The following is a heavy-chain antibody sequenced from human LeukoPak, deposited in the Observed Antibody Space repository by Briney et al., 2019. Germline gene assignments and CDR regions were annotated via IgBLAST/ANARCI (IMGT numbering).Heavy chain of an antibody. CDR2: ISDSSKYT. J-gene: IGHJ4*02. Sequence: GGSLRLSCAASGFTFSSYWMHWVRQAPGKGLEWVSSISDSSKYTYYADSLKGRFTISRDNAKNSLFLQMHSLRAEDTAVYYCARVLEAAAFDYWGQGTLVTVSS. V-gene: IGHV3-21*01. CDR1: GFTFSSYW. CDR3: ARVLEAAAFDY. D-gene: IGHD6-13*01.